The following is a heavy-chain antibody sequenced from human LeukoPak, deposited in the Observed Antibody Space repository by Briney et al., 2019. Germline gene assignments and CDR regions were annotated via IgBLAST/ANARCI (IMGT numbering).Heavy chain of an antibody. CDR3: AKDFFGNYGGGYYFDY. J-gene: IGHJ4*02. V-gene: IGHV3-7*01. CDR1: GFTFSSYW. Sequence: GGSLRLSCAASGFTFSSYWMSWVRQAPGKGLGWVANIKQDGSEKYYVDSVKGRFTISRDNTKNSLYLQMNSLRTEDTAVYYCAKDFFGNYGGGYYFDYWGQGTLVTVSS. D-gene: IGHD4-23*01. CDR2: IKQDGSEK.